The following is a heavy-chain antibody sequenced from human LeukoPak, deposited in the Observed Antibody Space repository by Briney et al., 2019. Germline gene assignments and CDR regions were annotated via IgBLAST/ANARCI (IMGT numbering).Heavy chain of an antibody. Sequence: SVKVSCKASGGTFSSYAISWVRQAPGQGLEWMGGIIPIFGTANYAQKFQGRVTITADKSTSTAYMELSSLGSEDTAVYYCARGPRSSSSSKLFDYWGQGTLVTVSS. CDR2: IIPIFGTA. V-gene: IGHV1-69*06. J-gene: IGHJ4*02. CDR3: ARGPRSSSSSKLFDY. CDR1: GGTFSSYA. D-gene: IGHD6-6*01.